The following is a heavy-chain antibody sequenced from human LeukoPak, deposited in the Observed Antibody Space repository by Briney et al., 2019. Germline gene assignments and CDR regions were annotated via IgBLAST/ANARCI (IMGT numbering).Heavy chain of an antibody. CDR3: ARAQRTGYYYYYMDV. J-gene: IGHJ6*03. D-gene: IGHD1-1*01. Sequence: SETLSLTCTVSGGSISSSSYYWGWIRQPPGKGLEWIGSIYYSGSTYYNPSLKSRVTISVDTSKNQFSLKLSSVTAADTAVYYCARAQRTGYYYYYMDVWGKGTTVTVSS. V-gene: IGHV4-39*07. CDR1: GGSISSSSYY. CDR2: IYYSGST.